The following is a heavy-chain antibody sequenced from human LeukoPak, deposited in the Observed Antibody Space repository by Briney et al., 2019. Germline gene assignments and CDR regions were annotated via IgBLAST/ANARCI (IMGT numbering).Heavy chain of an antibody. CDR1: GFTFGSYA. V-gene: IGHV3-23*01. D-gene: IGHD5-18*01. CDR2: IFGSGGSP. J-gene: IGHJ4*02. CDR3: GKTTVGYSSGQKPAWPVDY. Sequence: PGESLRLSCEASGFTFGSYAMYWVRQAPGKGLEWVAGIFGSGGSPHYADSVKGRFTISRDNSQNTVYLHINSLRAEDTAVYYCGKTTVGYSSGQKPAWPVDYWGQGTLVTVSS.